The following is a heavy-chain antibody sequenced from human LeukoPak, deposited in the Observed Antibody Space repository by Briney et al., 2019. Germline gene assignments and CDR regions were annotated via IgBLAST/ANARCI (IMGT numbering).Heavy chain of an antibody. Sequence: SETLSLTCTVSGGSISSSSNYWGWIRQPPGKGLEWIGSIYYSGRTYYNPSLKSRVTISVDTSKNQFSLKLSSVTAADTAVYYCAGYSSGWYGGFDYWGQGTLVTVSS. CDR2: IYYSGRT. CDR1: GGSISSSSNY. CDR3: AGYSSGWYGGFDY. J-gene: IGHJ4*02. D-gene: IGHD6-19*01. V-gene: IGHV4-39*01.